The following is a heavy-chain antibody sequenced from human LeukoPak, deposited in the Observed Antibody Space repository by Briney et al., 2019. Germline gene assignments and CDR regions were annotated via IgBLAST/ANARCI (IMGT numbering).Heavy chain of an antibody. J-gene: IGHJ6*02. CDR2: IIPILGIA. Sequence: GASVKVSCKASGGTFSSYAISWVRQAPGQGLEWMGRIIPILGIANYAQKFQGRVTITADKSTSTAYMELSSLRSEDTAVYYCARETPAVGYCSSTSCYNYYYGMDVWGQGTTVTVSS. V-gene: IGHV1-69*04. D-gene: IGHD2-2*01. CDR3: ARETPAVGYCSSTSCYNYYYGMDV. CDR1: GGTFSSYA.